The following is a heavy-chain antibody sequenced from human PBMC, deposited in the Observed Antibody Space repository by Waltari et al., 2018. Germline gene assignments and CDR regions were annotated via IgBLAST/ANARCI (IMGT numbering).Heavy chain of an antibody. Sequence: QLQLQESGPGLVKPSETLSLTCTVSGGSLSSSSYFWAWIRQPPGTGLEWIGSIYYSGSTYCNLSLKSRVTISVDRSTNQVSLKLTSVTAADTAVYFCAREVPRNGYIGLIYYYMDVWGKGTTVTVSS. CDR3: AREVPRNGYIGLIYYYMDV. CDR2: IYYSGST. CDR1: GGSLSSSSYF. J-gene: IGHJ6*03. V-gene: IGHV4-39*01. D-gene: IGHD5-12*01.